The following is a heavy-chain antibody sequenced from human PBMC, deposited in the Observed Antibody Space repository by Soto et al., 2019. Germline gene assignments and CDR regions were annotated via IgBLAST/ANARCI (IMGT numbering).Heavy chain of an antibody. CDR1: GYTFTSYG. J-gene: IGHJ3*02. D-gene: IGHD3-22*01. Sequence: QVQLVQSGAEVKKPGASGKVSCKASGYTFTSYGISWVRPAPGQGLEWMGWISAYNGNTNYAQKLQGRVTMTTDTSTRTAYMELRSLRSDDTAVYYCARDRGITMIVARAFDIWGQGTMVTVSS. CDR2: ISAYNGNT. V-gene: IGHV1-18*01. CDR3: ARDRGITMIVARAFDI.